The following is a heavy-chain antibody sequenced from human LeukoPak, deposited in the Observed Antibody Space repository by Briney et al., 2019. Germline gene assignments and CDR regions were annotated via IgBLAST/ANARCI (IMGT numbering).Heavy chain of an antibody. V-gene: IGHV3-23*01. J-gene: IGHJ4*02. Sequence: PGGSLRLSCAASGLTSGFTFSIYAMSWVRQTPGKGLEWVSVITGNSGDTYYADSVKGRFTISRDNSKNTLYLQMNSLRAEDTAVYYCAKGQTSESRFDYWGQGTLVTVSS. CDR2: ITGNSGDT. CDR1: GFTFSIYA. CDR3: AKGQTSESRFDY.